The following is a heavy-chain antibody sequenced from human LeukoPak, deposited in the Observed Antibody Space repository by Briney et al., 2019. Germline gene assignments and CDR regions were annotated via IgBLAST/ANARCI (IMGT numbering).Heavy chain of an antibody. CDR2: MYYSGST. V-gene: IGHV4-61*01. J-gene: IGHJ2*01. D-gene: IGHD5-24*01. CDR3: ARARRDGHNLIRRVWYFDL. CDR1: GASVSSGSYY. Sequence: PSETLSLTCSVSGASVSSGSYYWSWIRQPPGKGLEWIGYMYYSGSTNYNPSLKSRVTISVDTSKKQFSLELSSVTAADTAVYYCARARRDGHNLIRRVWYFDLWGRGTLVTVSS.